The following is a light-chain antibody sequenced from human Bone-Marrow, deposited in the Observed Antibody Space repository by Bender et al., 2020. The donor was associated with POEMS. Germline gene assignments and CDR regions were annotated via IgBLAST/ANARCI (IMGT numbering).Light chain of an antibody. CDR2: DVS. CDR1: SSDVGGFDY. CDR3: SSYTTSATLV. J-gene: IGLJ2*01. Sequence: QSALTQPPSASGSPGQSVTISCTGTSSDVGGFDYVSWYQQYPGKAPKFLIYDVSRRPSGISDRFSGSKSGNTASLTISGLQAEDEADYYCSSYTTSATLVFGGGTKLTVL. V-gene: IGLV2-14*01.